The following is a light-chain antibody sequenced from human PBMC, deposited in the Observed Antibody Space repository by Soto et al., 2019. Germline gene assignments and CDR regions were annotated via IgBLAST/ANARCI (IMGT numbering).Light chain of an antibody. J-gene: IGKJ1*01. CDR2: GAS. Sequence: EIVMTQSPSSLSVSVEERATLSCRASQSVSINLAWYQQKPGQAPRLLIFGASSRASGIPARFSGSGSGPEFTLTISSLQPEDSATYYCQQSYNSPRTFGQGTKVDIK. CDR1: QSVSIN. CDR3: QQSYNSPRT. V-gene: IGKV3-15*01.